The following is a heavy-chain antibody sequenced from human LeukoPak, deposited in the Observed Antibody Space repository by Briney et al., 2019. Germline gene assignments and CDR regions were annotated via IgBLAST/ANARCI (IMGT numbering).Heavy chain of an antibody. Sequence: GPSVKVSCKASGYTFTSYDINWMRQATGQGLEWMGCMNPNSGNTGYAQKFQGRVTMTRNNSISTAYMELSSLRSENTAVYYCARVSGRADAFDIWGQGTMVTVSS. CDR3: ARVSGRADAFDI. CDR2: MNPNSGNT. CDR1: GYTFTSYD. J-gene: IGHJ3*02. D-gene: IGHD6-25*01. V-gene: IGHV1-8*01.